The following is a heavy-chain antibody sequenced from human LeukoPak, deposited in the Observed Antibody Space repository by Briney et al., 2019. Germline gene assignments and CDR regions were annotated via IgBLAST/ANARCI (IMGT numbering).Heavy chain of an antibody. CDR2: IYHSGST. Sequence: PSETLSLTCAVYGGSFSGYYWSWIRQPPGKGLEWIGRIYHSGSTYYNPSLKSRVTISVDTSKNQFSLKLSSVTAADTAVYYCARARASIVVVTAIPRYFDLWGRGTLVTVSS. D-gene: IGHD2-21*02. CDR1: GGSFSGYY. V-gene: IGHV4-34*01. CDR3: ARARASIVVVTAIPRYFDL. J-gene: IGHJ2*01.